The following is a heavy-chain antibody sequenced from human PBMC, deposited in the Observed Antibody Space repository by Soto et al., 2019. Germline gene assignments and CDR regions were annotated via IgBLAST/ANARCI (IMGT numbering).Heavy chain of an antibody. CDR3: ARVTTTVVAFQH. Sequence: QVQLQESGPGLVKPSQTLSLTCTVSGGSISSGGYYWSWIRQHPGKGLEGIGYIYYSGSTYYNPSLKSRVTIAVDTSKNQFCLKLSSVTAADTAVYYCARVTTTVVAFQHWGQGTLVTVSS. V-gene: IGHV4-31*03. J-gene: IGHJ1*01. CDR1: GGSISSGGYY. CDR2: IYYSGST. D-gene: IGHD4-17*01.